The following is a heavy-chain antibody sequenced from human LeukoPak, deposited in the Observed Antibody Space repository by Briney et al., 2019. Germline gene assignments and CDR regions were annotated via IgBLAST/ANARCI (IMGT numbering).Heavy chain of an antibody. J-gene: IGHJ4*02. CDR3: TRGVSTGWLFDY. V-gene: IGHV4-59*01. D-gene: IGHD3-22*01. CDR2: IYYSGST. CDR1: GGSISSYY. Sequence: KPSETLSLTCTVSGGSISSYYWSWIRQPPGKGLEWIGYIYYSGSTNYNPSLKSRVTISVDTSKNQFSLKLSSVTAADTAVYYCTRGVSTGWLFDYWGQGTLVTVSS.